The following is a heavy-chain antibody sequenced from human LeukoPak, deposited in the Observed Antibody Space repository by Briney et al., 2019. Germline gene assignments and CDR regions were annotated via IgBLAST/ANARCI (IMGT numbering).Heavy chain of an antibody. D-gene: IGHD6-19*01. Sequence: GGSLRLSCAASGFTFSDYYMSWIRQAPEKGLEWVSYISSSSSYTNYADSVKGRFTISRDNAKNSLYLQMNSLRAEDTAVYYCARGGYSSGWYDDFDYWGQGTLVTVSS. CDR1: GFTFSDYY. J-gene: IGHJ4*02. CDR3: ARGGYSSGWYDDFDY. V-gene: IGHV3-11*06. CDR2: ISSSSSYT.